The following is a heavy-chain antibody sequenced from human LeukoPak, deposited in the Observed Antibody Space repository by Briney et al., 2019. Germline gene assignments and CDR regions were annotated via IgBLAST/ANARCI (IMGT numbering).Heavy chain of an antibody. CDR1: GFTFSSYG. CDR2: IWYDGGNK. V-gene: IGHV3-33*01. J-gene: IGHJ4*02. Sequence: GGSLRLSCAASGFTFSSYGMHWVRQAPGKGLEWVTVIWYDGGNKYYADSVKGRFTISRDNSKNTLYLQMHSLRPEDTAVYYCARDSYGIDYWGQGALVTVSS. CDR3: ARDSYGIDY. D-gene: IGHD5-18*01.